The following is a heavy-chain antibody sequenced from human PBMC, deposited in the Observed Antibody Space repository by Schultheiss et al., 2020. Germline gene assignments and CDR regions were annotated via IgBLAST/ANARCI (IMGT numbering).Heavy chain of an antibody. CDR1: GGSISSSSYY. D-gene: IGHD6-19*01. Sequence: SETLSLTCTVSGGSISSSSYYWGWIRQHPGKGLEWIGEINHSGSTNYNPSLKSRVTISVDTSKNQFSLKLSSVTAADTAVYYCAKGHSSGWYVPFDYWGQGTLVTVSS. CDR2: INHSGST. J-gene: IGHJ4*02. CDR3: AKGHSSGWYVPFDY. V-gene: IGHV4-39*07.